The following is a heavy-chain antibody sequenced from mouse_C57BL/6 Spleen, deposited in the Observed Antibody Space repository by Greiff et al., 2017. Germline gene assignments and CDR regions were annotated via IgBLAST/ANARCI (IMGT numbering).Heavy chain of an antibody. CDR1: GYTFTDYY. CDR2: INPYNGDT. D-gene: IGHD1-1*01. V-gene: IGHV1-19*01. Sequence: VQLKESGPVLVKPGASVKMSCKASGYTFTDYYMNWVKQSHGKSLEWIGVINPYNGDTSYNQKFKGKATLTVDKSSSTAYMELNSLTSEDSAVYYCARRFPSLLRYFEVWGTGTTVTVS. J-gene: IGHJ1*03. CDR3: ARRFPSLLRYFEV.